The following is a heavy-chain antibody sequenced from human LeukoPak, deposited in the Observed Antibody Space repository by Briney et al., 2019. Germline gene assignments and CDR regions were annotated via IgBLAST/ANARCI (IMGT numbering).Heavy chain of an antibody. CDR1: GYTFTGYY. V-gene: IGHV1-2*02. D-gene: IGHD6-13*01. CDR3: ARDAIAAAGTQLPYYYYYMDV. CDR2: INPNSGGT. J-gene: IGHJ6*03. Sequence: ASVKVSCKASGYTFTGYYMHWVRQAPGQGLEWMGWINPNSGGTNYAQKFQGRVTMTRDTSISTSYMELSRLRSDDTAVYYCARDAIAAAGTQLPYYYYYMDVWGKGTTVTISS.